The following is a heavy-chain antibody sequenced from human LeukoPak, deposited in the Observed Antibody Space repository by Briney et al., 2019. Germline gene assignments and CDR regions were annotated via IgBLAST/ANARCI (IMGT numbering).Heavy chain of an antibody. V-gene: IGHV1-46*01. CDR1: GYTFTSYY. D-gene: IGHD3-3*01. CDR3: ARDKHYDLWSGYPEDV. CDR2: INPSGGST. Sequence: ASVKVSCKASGYTFTSYYMHWVRQAPGQGLEWMGIINPSGGSTSYAQKFQGRVTMTRDTSTSTVYMELSSLRSEDTAVYYCARDKHYDLWSGYPEDVWGQGTTVTVSS. J-gene: IGHJ6*02.